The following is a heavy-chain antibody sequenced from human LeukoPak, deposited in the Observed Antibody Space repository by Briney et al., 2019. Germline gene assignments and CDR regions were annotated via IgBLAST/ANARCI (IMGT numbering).Heavy chain of an antibody. CDR2: IKQDGSEK. D-gene: IGHD6-19*01. CDR3: AREFRSGYNSRWFDY. Sequence: GGSLRLSCAASGIILSSYWMSWVRQAPGKGLEWVANIKQDGSEKWYVDSVKGRFTISRDNAKNSLYLQMNSLRVEDTAVYYCAREFRSGYNSRWFDYWGQGTLVTDSS. V-gene: IGHV3-7*01. CDR1: GIILSSYW. J-gene: IGHJ5*01.